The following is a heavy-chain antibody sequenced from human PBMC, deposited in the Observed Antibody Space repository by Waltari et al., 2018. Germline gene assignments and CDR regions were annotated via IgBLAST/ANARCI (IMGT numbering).Heavy chain of an antibody. D-gene: IGHD6-19*01. V-gene: IGHV4-4*02. CDR1: GGSISSSNW. CDR3: ARAVAGHEVRFDP. Sequence: QVQLQESGPGLVKPSGTLSLTCAVSGGSISSSNWWSWVRQPPGTGLEWIGEIYHSGSTNDNPSLKRRVTRSVDKSKNQFSLKLSSVTAADTAVYYCARAVAGHEVRFDPWGQGTLVTVSS. CDR2: IYHSGST. J-gene: IGHJ5*02.